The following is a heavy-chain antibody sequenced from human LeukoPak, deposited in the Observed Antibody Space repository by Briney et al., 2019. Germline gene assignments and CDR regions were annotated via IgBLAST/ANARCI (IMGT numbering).Heavy chain of an antibody. J-gene: IGHJ4*02. D-gene: IGHD6-19*01. CDR3: AKVRVRDSSGWYSTDY. V-gene: IGHV3-23*01. Sequence: GSLRLSCAASGFTFSNYAMSWVRQAPGKGLEGVSAISGSGTTTYYAQSAKGRFTISRDNSKNMLYLQMNSLRAEDTAVYYCAKVRVRDSSGWYSTDYWGQGTLVTVSS. CDR1: GFTFSNYA. CDR2: ISGSGTTT.